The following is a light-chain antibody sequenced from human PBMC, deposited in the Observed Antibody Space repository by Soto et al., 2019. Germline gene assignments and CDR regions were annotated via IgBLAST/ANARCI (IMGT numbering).Light chain of an antibody. J-gene: IGKJ4*01. CDR1: QSVRSIY. Sequence: EIVLTQSPGTLSLSPGERATLSCRASQSVRSIYLAWYQQKPGQAPRLLIYCASSRATGIPDRFSGSGSGTDFTLTISRLEPEDFAVYYCQQYGTSLPLTFGGGTRVDIK. CDR3: QQYGTSLPLT. CDR2: CAS. V-gene: IGKV3-20*01.